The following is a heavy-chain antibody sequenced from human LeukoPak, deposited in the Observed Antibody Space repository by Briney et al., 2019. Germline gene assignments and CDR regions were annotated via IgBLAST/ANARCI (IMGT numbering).Heavy chain of an antibody. Sequence: GGSLRLSCAASGCTFSSYEMNWVRQAPGKGLEWVSYISSSGSTIYYADSVKGRFTISRDNAKNSLYLQMNSLRAEDTAVYYCANRYCSSASCLFHYWGQGTLVIVSS. CDR1: GCTFSSYE. D-gene: IGHD2-2*01. V-gene: IGHV3-48*03. CDR2: ISSSGSTI. CDR3: ANRYCSSASCLFHY. J-gene: IGHJ4*02.